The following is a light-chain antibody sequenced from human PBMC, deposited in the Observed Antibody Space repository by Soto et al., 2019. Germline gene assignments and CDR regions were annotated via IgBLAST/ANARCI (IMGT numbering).Light chain of an antibody. CDR3: QQYVSSPRT. V-gene: IGKV3-20*01. J-gene: IGKJ5*01. CDR2: GAS. CDR1: QSVSSNY. Sequence: EIVLTQSPGTLSLSPGERATLSCRASQSVSSNYLAWYQQKPGQAPRLLIYGASSRATGIPDRFSGSGSRTDFTLTISRLEPEDFAVYYCQQYVSSPRTFGQGTRLEIK.